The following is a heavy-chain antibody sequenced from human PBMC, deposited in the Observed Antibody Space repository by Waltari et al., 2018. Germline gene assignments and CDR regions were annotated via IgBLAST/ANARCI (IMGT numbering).Heavy chain of an antibody. CDR3: ASNGSGSYYNL. J-gene: IGHJ4*02. CDR1: EFTFRDYW. Sequence: EVQLVESGGGLVQPGGSLRLSCAPSEFTFRDYWSTWVRQDPGKGLVWVSRINGDGSSITYADSVKGRFTISRDNADNTLYLQMTSLRDEDTAIYYCASNGSGSYYNLWGQGTLVTVSS. D-gene: IGHD3-10*01. V-gene: IGHV3-74*01. CDR2: INGDGSSI.